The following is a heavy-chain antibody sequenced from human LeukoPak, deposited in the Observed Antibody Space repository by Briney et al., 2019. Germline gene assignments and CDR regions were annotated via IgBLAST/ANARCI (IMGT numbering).Heavy chain of an antibody. CDR1: GYTFTGFY. V-gene: IGHV1-2*02. D-gene: IGHD6-13*01. J-gene: IGHJ4*02. CDR3: ARDSGSSSWEFDY. CDR2: INPNSGGT. Sequence: ASVKVSCKASGYTFTGFYIHWVRQAPGQRLEWMGWINPNSGGTTYAQKFQGRVIMTRDTSISTAYMELTRLRSDDTAVFYCARDSGSSSWEFDYWGQGTLVTVSS.